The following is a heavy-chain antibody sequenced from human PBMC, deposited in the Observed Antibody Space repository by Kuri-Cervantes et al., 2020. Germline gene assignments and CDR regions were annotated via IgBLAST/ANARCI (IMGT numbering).Heavy chain of an antibody. CDR3: AKDAVAGPYYYYYYGMDV. CDR1: GFTFSSYA. Sequence: GESLKISCAASGFTFSSYAMHWVRQAPGKGLEWVAVISYDGSNKYYADSVEGRFTISRDNSKNTLYLQMNSLRAEDTAVYYCAKDAVAGPYYYYYYGMDVWGQGTTVTVSS. V-gene: IGHV3-30-3*01. D-gene: IGHD6-19*01. J-gene: IGHJ6*02. CDR2: ISYDGSNK.